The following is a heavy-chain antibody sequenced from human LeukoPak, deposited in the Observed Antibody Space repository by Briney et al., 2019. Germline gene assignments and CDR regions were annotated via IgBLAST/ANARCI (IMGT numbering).Heavy chain of an antibody. CDR3: ARGRLYSGSSYLDY. D-gene: IGHD6-6*01. V-gene: IGHV3-30-3*01. CDR1: GFTFSSYA. J-gene: IGHJ4*02. Sequence: GSLRLSCAASGFTFSSYAMHWVRQAPGKGLEWVAVISYDGSNEYYADSVKGRFTISRDNSKNTLYLQMNSLRAEDTAVYYCARGRLYSGSSYLDYWGQGTLVTVSS. CDR2: ISYDGSNE.